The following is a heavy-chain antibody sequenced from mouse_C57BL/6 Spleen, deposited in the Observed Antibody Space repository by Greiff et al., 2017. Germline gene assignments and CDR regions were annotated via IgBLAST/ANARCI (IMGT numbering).Heavy chain of an antibody. CDR1: GYSFTSYY. J-gene: IGHJ3*01. Sequence: QVQLQQSGPELVKPGASVKISCKASGYSFTSYYIHWVKQRPGQGLEWIGWIYPGSGNTKYNEKFKGKATLTADTSSSTAYMQLSSLTSEDSAVYYCARPGYYGSSSSWFAYWGQGTLVTVSA. CDR2: IYPGSGNT. V-gene: IGHV1-66*01. D-gene: IGHD1-1*01. CDR3: ARPGYYGSSSSWFAY.